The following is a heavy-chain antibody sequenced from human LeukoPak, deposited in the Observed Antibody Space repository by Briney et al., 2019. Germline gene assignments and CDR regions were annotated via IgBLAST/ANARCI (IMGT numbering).Heavy chain of an antibody. D-gene: IGHD6-13*01. J-gene: IGHJ4*02. CDR1: GFTFSSHG. CDR3: HSIAAAGTGY. Sequence: GGSLRLSCAASGFTFSSHGMCWVRQAPGRGLEWVSSISIGGDTTYSDSVKGRFTISRYNAKNTLYLQMNSLRAEDTAVYYCHSIAAAGTGYWGQGILVTVSS. CDR2: ISIGGDTT. V-gene: IGHV3-23*01.